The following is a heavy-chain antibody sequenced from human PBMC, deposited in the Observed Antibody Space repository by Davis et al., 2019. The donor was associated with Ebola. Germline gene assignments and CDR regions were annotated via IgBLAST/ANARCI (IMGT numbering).Heavy chain of an antibody. CDR3: ARLPSGVGRALDY. CDR1: GFTFSNYW. J-gene: IGHJ4*01. D-gene: IGHD5-12*01. Sequence: GESLKISCAASGFTFSNYWIHWVRLAPGKGPVWVSRINTDGTTTTYADSVKGRFTISRDNAKNTLYLQLNSLRAEDTALYYCARLPSGVGRALDYWGHGTLVTVSS. V-gene: IGHV3-74*01. CDR2: INTDGTTT.